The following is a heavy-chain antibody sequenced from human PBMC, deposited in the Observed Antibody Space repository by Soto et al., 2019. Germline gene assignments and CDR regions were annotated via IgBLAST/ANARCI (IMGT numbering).Heavy chain of an antibody. V-gene: IGHV3-23*01. J-gene: IGHJ5*02. D-gene: IGHD2-2*01. CDR2: ISGSGGST. Sequence: GGSLRLSCAASGFTFSSYAMSWVRQAPGKGLEWVSAISGSGGSTYYADSVKGRFTISRDNSKNTLYLQMNSLRAEDTAVYYCAKWGDCSSTSCYMGPNWFDPWGQGTLVTVSS. CDR1: GFTFSSYA. CDR3: AKWGDCSSTSCYMGPNWFDP.